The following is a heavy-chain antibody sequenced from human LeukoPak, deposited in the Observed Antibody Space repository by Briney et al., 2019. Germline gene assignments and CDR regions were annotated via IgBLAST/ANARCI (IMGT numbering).Heavy chain of an antibody. CDR1: GFTFSSYS. D-gene: IGHD6-13*01. J-gene: IGHJ4*02. CDR2: ISSSSSYI. Sequence: GGSLRLSCAASGFTFSSYSMNWVRQAPGKGLEWVSSISSSSSYIYYADSVKGRFTISRDNAKNSLYLQMNSLRAEDTAVYYCARGQLTDPRIDYWGQGTLVTVSS. CDR3: ARGQLTDPRIDY. V-gene: IGHV3-21*01.